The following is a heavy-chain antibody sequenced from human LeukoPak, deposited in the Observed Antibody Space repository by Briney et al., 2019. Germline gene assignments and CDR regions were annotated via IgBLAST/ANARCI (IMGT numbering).Heavy chain of an antibody. J-gene: IGHJ4*02. CDR2: IYPGDSDT. CDR3: ARHESNGYIASAFDY. V-gene: IGHV5-51*01. D-gene: IGHD5-24*01. CDR1: GYSFTDNW. Sequence: GESLKISCKGSGYSFTDNWIAWVRQMPGKGLELLGIIYPGDSDTRYSPSFQGHVTISADKSISTAYLHWSSLKASDTAMYYCARHESNGYIASAFDYWGQGTPVTVSS.